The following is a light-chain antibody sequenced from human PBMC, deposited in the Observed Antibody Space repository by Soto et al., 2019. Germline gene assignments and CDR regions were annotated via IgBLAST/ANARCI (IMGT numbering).Light chain of an antibody. J-gene: IGKJ4*01. V-gene: IGKV3-15*01. CDR2: GAV. CDR3: QESSKWLALT. Sequence: EIVMTQSPATLSGSPGERATLSCRASQSVRINVAWYQKKPGQGPRLLIYGAVTRATGIPARFSDSGSGTDFTLTIRRLQSEDFAVYYCQESSKWLALTFGGGTKVDFK. CDR1: QSVRIN.